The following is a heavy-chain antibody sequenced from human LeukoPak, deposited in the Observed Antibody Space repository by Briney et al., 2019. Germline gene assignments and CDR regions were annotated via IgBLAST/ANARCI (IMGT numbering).Heavy chain of an antibody. D-gene: IGHD5-18*01. J-gene: IGHJ4*02. V-gene: IGHV3-74*01. CDR2: INGDGSDT. CDR3: VRGLGSGYSYAYGVY. Sequence: GGSLRLSCEASGFTFSSYWMPWVRQAPGKGLVWVSRINGDGSDTNSADSVKGRFTISRDNAKNTLYLQMNSLRAEDTALYYCVRGLGSGYSYAYGVYWGQGTLVTVSS. CDR1: GFTFSSYW.